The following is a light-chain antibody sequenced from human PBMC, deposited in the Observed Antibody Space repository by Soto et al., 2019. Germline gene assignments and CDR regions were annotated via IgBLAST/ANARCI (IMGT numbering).Light chain of an antibody. Sequence: QSVLTQPPSASGTPGQRVTISCSGSSSNIGSNHVYWYQQFPGMAPKLLMYRSDQRPTGVPDRFSGSRSGTSASLAISGLRSDDEADYYCSARDDFLSGVVFGGGTKLNVL. CDR1: SSNIGSNH. CDR2: RSD. V-gene: IGLV1-47*01. J-gene: IGLJ2*01. CDR3: SARDDFLSGVV.